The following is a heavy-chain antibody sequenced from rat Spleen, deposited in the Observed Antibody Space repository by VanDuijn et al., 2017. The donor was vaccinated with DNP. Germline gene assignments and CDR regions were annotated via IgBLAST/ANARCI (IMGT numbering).Heavy chain of an antibody. CDR2: ISYDGGST. CDR1: GFTFSDYY. CDR3: TTGYYGYWFTY. J-gene: IGHJ2*01. V-gene: IGHV5-20*01. D-gene: IGHD1-7*01. Sequence: EVQLVESGGGLVQPGRSLKLSCAASGFTFSDYYMAWVRQAPTKGLEWVAYISYDGGSTYYGDSVKGRFTISRDNAKSTLYLQMDSLRSEDTATYYCTTGYYGYWFTYWGQGVMVTVSS.